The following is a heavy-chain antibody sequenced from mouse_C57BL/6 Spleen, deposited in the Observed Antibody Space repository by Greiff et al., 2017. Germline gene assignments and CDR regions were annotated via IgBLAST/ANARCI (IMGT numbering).Heavy chain of an antibody. CDR1: GYTFTSYG. J-gene: IGHJ1*03. CDR2: IYPRSGNT. V-gene: IGHV1-81*01. D-gene: IGHD3-1*01. CDR3: ASRDGGYFDV. Sequence: QVQLQQSGAELARPGASVKLSCKASGYTFTSYGISWVKQRTGQGLEWIGEIYPRSGNTYYNEKFKGKATLTADKSSSTAYMELRSLTAEDSAVYFCASRDGGYFDVWGTGTTVTVSS.